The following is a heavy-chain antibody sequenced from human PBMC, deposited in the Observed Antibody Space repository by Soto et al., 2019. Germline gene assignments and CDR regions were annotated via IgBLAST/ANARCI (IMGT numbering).Heavy chain of an antibody. V-gene: IGHV1-18*04. Sequence: ASVKVSCKASGYTFTSYGITWVRQAPGQGLEWMGWISASNGNTNYAQKLQGRVTTTTDTSTSTAYMELRSLRSDDTAVYYCARDTVIVVVPAAIQYYYYYYGMDVWGQGTTVTV. CDR3: ARDTVIVVVPAAIQYYYYYYGMDV. CDR2: ISASNGNT. J-gene: IGHJ6*02. D-gene: IGHD2-2*02. CDR1: GYTFTSYG.